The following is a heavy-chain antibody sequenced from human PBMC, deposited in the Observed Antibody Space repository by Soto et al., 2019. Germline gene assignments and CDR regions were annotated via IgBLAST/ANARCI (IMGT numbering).Heavy chain of an antibody. CDR3: ARLVYDTRLNYMYSDF. Sequence: XETLCLTCAVSGVSISSSIWWTSVRQTPQRGLEYIGEIFHDGTANYYPSFERRVAISVDTSKNQFSLKLTSVTAADTAIYFCARLVYDTRLNYMYSDFWGQGALVTVSS. D-gene: IGHD2-8*01. J-gene: IGHJ4*02. V-gene: IGHV4-4*01. CDR2: IFHDGTA. CDR1: GVSISSSIW.